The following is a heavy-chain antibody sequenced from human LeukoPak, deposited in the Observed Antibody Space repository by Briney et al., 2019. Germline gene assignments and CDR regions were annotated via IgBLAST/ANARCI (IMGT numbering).Heavy chain of an antibody. CDR1: GFTFSTYG. V-gene: IGHV3-23*01. J-gene: IGHJ4*02. D-gene: IGHD2-21*01. CDR3: AKAPVTTCRGAYCYPFDY. Sequence: GGSLRLSCAASGFTFSTYGMTWVRQAPGKGLEWVSAISGSAATTFYADSVKGRFTISRDNSKNTLFLQMNRLRPEDAAVYYCAKAPVTTCRGAYCYPFDYWGQGTLVTVSS. CDR2: ISGSAATT.